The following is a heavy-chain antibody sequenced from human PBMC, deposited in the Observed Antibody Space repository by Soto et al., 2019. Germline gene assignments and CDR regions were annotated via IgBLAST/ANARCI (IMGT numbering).Heavy chain of an antibody. CDR2: ISDTGTRT. J-gene: IGHJ5*02. V-gene: IGHV3-23*01. D-gene: IGHD4-4*01. CDR3: AKSLDIHYKNWFDP. CDR1: GFTFSSAA. Sequence: QILESGGSLVQPGGSLGLSCVAAGFTFSSAAMNWVRRAPGRGLGWVPIISDTGTRTHYADSVKGRFTISRDNSKNTLYLDMNSLRAEDTAVYYCAKSLDIHYKNWFDPWGQGTLVTVSS.